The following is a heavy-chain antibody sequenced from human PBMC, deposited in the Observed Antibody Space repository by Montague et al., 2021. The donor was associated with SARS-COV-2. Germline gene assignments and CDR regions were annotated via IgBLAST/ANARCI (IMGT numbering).Heavy chain of an antibody. Sequence: SLRLSCAASGFTFSSYGMHWVRQAPGKGLEWVAVIWYDGSNKYYADSVKGRFTISRDNSKNTLYLQMNSLRAEDTAVYYCARDLFWGTDSGTQQRRGYWGQGTLVTVSS. CDR1: GFTFSSYG. CDR3: ARDLFWGTDSGTQQRRGY. D-gene: IGHD3-16*01. CDR2: IWYDGSNK. J-gene: IGHJ4*02. V-gene: IGHV3-33*01.